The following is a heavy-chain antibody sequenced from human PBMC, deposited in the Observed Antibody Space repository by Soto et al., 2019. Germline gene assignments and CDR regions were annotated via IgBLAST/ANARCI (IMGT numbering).Heavy chain of an antibody. CDR1: GFTFSTHA. J-gene: IGHJ3*02. V-gene: IGHV3-23*01. CDR2: VDVGGGST. Sequence: EVQLLESGGGLVQPGGSLRLSCAASGFTFSTHAMIWVRQAPGKGLNWVSTVDVGGGSTYYTDSVKGRFTVSRDNSKNTVYLQLTPLRAEDTALYFCARDSGPAGGGACDIWGQGTMVTVSS. CDR3: ARDSGPAGGGACDI. D-gene: IGHD6-25*01.